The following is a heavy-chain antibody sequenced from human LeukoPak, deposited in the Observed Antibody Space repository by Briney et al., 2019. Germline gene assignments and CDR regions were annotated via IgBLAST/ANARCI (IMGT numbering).Heavy chain of an antibody. CDR1: GFTFSSYA. J-gene: IGHJ6*02. Sequence: GGSLRLSCAASGFTFSSYAMSWVRQAPGKGLEWVSAISGSGGSTYYADSVKGRFTISRDNSKNTLYLQMNSLRAEDTAVYYCAKDEGPYSSWDVCMDVWGQGITVTVSS. V-gene: IGHV3-23*01. CDR2: ISGSGGST. D-gene: IGHD6-6*01. CDR3: AKDEGPYSSWDVCMDV.